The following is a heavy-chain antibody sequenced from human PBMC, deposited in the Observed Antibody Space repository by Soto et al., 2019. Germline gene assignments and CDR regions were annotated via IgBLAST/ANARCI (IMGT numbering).Heavy chain of an antibody. Sequence: PSETLSLTYTVSGASVSSYYWSWFRQPVGKGLEWIGRIHSSGNLNYNPSLESRVTVSLDTSKNQFSLRLTSVTAADTALYLCARDVGKNYWGQGIRVTVS. V-gene: IGHV4-4*07. D-gene: IGHD3-10*01. CDR3: ARDVGKNY. CDR1: GASVSSYY. CDR2: IHSSGNL. J-gene: IGHJ4*02.